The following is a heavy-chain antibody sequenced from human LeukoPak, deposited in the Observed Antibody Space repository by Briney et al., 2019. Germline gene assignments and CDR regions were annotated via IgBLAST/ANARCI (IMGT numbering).Heavy chain of an antibody. CDR2: IYYSGST. D-gene: IGHD3-3*01. CDR1: GGSISSYY. Sequence: SQTLSLTCTVSGGSISSYYWSWIRQPPGKGLEWIGYIYYSGSTNYNLSLKSRVTISVDTSKNQFSLKLSSVTAADTAVYYCAREEGYDFWSGYYRGWFDPWGQGTLVTVSS. V-gene: IGHV4-59*01. CDR3: AREEGYDFWSGYYRGWFDP. J-gene: IGHJ5*02.